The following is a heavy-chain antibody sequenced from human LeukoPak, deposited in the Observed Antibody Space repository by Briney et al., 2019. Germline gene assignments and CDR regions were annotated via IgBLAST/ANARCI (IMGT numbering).Heavy chain of an antibody. D-gene: IGHD3-22*01. Sequence: ASVKVSCKASDYTFTGYGFSWVRQAPGQGLEWVGWITPSNDKTNYAQKVQGRVTMTTDTSTSTAYLDLRNLRSDDTAMYYCARRGLYYYDSSGRANYYFDYWGQGTLVTVSS. V-gene: IGHV1-18*01. J-gene: IGHJ4*02. CDR2: ITPSNDKT. CDR3: ARRGLYYYDSSGRANYYFDY. CDR1: DYTFTGYG.